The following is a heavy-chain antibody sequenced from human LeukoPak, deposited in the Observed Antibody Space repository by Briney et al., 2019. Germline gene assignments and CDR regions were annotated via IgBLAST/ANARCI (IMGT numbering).Heavy chain of an antibody. CDR1: GFTFSSYA. J-gene: IGHJ5*02. CDR2: ISYDGSNK. V-gene: IGHV3-30*04. D-gene: IGHD2-2*01. Sequence: GRSLRLSCAASGFTFSSYAMHWVRQAPGKGLEWVAVISYDGSNKYYADSVKGRFTISRDNSKNTLYLQMNSLRAEDTAVYYCASVVPAALPFSFDPWGQGTLVTVSS. CDR3: ASVVPAALPFSFDP.